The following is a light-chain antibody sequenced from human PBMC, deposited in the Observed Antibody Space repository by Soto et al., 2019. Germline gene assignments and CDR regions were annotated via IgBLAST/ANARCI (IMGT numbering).Light chain of an antibody. V-gene: IGKV3-11*01. CDR2: DAS. CDR1: QSVSSY. J-gene: IGKJ4*01. Sequence: EIVLTQSPATLYLSPGERATLSCRASQSVSSYLAWYQQKPGQAPRLLIYDASNRATGIPARFSGSGSGTDFTLTISSLAPEDFAVYYFQQRSNWPPTFGGGTKVEIK. CDR3: QQRSNWPPT.